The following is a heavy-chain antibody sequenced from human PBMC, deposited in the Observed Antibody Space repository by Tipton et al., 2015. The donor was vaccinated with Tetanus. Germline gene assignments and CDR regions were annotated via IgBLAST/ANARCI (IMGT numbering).Heavy chain of an antibody. CDR1: GGSLSGFY. CDR2: INHRGGT. V-gene: IGHV4-34*09. J-gene: IGHJ5*02. CDR3: ARDQGGGRVVRLNWFDP. D-gene: IGHD6-6*01. Sequence: TLSLTCAVSGGSLSGFYWSWIRQPPGKGLEWIGEINHRGGTSYNPSLKSRVTISVDTSKNQFSLNLRSVTAADTAVYYCARDQGGGRVVRLNWFDPWGQGTLVTVSS.